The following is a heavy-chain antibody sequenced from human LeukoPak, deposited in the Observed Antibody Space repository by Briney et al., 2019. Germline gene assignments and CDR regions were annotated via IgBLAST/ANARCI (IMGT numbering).Heavy chain of an antibody. J-gene: IGHJ6*03. D-gene: IGHD3-22*01. Sequence: SETLSLTCTVSGGSISSYYWSWIRQPAGKGLEWIGRISPSGNTNYNPSLKSRVTMSVHTSKNQFSLRLTSVTAADTAVYYCARDHYDSTSRYYFYMDVWGKGTTVTVSS. CDR1: GGSISSYY. CDR2: ISPSGNT. V-gene: IGHV4-4*07. CDR3: ARDHYDSTSRYYFYMDV.